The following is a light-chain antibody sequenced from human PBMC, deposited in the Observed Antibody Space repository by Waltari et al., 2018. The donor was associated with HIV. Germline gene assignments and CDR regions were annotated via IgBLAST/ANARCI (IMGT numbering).Light chain of an antibody. V-gene: IGKV3-15*01. J-gene: IGKJ2*01. Sequence: PRLLIYGASTRATGVPARFSGSGSGTGFTLTISSLQSEDFAVYYCQQYNHWPPYTFGQGTKLEIK. CDR3: QQYNHWPPYT. CDR2: GAS.